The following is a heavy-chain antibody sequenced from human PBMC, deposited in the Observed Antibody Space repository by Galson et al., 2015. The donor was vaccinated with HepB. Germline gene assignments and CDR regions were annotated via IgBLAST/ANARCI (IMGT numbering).Heavy chain of an antibody. V-gene: IGHV3-48*02. Sequence: SLRLSCAASGFTFSTYSMNWVRQAPGKGLEWVSYISSSSDTMYYADSVKGRFTISRDNAKNSLFLQMNSLRDDDAAVYYCARGGLLWTAPGTRLGYWGPGTLVTVSS. D-gene: IGHD6-13*01. CDR1: GFTFSTYS. J-gene: IGHJ4*02. CDR3: ARGGLLWTAPGTRLGY. CDR2: ISSSSDTM.